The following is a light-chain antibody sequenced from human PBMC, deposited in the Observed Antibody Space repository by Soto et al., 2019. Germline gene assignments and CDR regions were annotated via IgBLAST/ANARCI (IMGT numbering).Light chain of an antibody. CDR1: QSVSSNY. CDR2: DAS. CDR3: QQYGSSPIT. Sequence: EIVLTQSPTILSSSPWERATVYCCASQSVSSNYLAWYQQKPGLAPRLLIYDASSRATGIPDRFSGSGSGTDFTLTISRLEPEDFAVYYCQQYGSSPITFGQGTRLEIK. J-gene: IGKJ5*01. V-gene: IGKV3D-20*01.